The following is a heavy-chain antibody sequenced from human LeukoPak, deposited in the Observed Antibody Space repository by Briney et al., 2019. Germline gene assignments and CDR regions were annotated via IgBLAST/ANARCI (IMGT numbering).Heavy chain of an antibody. Sequence: SETLSLTCTVSGDSFSSVTDYWAWIRQPPGKGLEWIASGDYSGGTYYNPSLESRVAISADMSKNQFSLKLSSVTAADTAVYYCARVGGEAYYYDSSGYYSPNWFDPWGQGTLVTVSS. CDR2: GDYSGGT. J-gene: IGHJ5*02. CDR3: ARVGGEAYYYDSSGYYSPNWFDP. D-gene: IGHD3-22*01. CDR1: GDSFSSVTDY. V-gene: IGHV4-39*07.